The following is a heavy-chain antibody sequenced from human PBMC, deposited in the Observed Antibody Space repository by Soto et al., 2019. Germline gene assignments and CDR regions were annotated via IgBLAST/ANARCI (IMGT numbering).Heavy chain of an antibody. CDR3: ASRQQQVALVDY. Sequence: SETLSLTCTVSAGYISSGFCFWSWMRQPPGKGLEWLGHIYSSGTAYYNPSLKSRLTISVDASKNQFSLKLTSVTAADTAIYYCASRQQQVALVDYWGQGTLVTVSS. J-gene: IGHJ4*02. CDR2: IYSSGTA. CDR1: AGYISSGFCF. D-gene: IGHD5-12*01. V-gene: IGHV4-30-4*01.